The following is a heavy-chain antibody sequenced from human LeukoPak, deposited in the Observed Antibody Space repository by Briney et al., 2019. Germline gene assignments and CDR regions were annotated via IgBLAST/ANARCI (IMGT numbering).Heavy chain of an antibody. D-gene: IGHD3-22*01. Sequence: KPSETLSLTCTASGGSITGYHWSWIRQPPGKGLEWIGYIYYSGSTNYNPSLNSRVTISVDTSKNQFSLKLSSVTAADTAVYYCASEDPYYYDSSGCYYGAFDIWGQGTMVTVSS. CDR2: IYYSGST. CDR3: ASEDPYYYDSSGCYYGAFDI. J-gene: IGHJ3*02. CDR1: GGSITGYH. V-gene: IGHV4-59*08.